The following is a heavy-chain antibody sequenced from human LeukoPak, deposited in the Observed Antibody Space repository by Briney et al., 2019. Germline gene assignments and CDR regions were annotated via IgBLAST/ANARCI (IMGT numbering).Heavy chain of an antibody. D-gene: IGHD3-22*01. CDR3: AKDPPRYYDSSGYSFDY. J-gene: IGHJ4*02. V-gene: IGHV3-23*01. Sequence: GSLRLSCAASGFTFSSYAMSWVRQAPGKGLEWVSAISGSGGSTYYADSVKGRFTISRDNSKNTLYLQMNSLRAEDTAVYYCAKDPPRYYDSSGYSFDYWGQGILVTVSS. CDR1: GFTFSSYA. CDR2: ISGSGGST.